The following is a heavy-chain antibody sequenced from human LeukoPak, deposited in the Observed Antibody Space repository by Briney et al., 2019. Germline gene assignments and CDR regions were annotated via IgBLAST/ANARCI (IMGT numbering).Heavy chain of an antibody. J-gene: IGHJ3*02. D-gene: IGHD6-13*01. CDR2: ISSSSSYI. Sequence: GGSLGLSCAASGFTFSSYSMNWVRQAPGKGLEWVSSISSSSSYIYYADSVKGRFTISRDNAKNSLYLQMDSLRAEDTAVYYCARGIIAAAGSDAFDIWGQGTMVTVSS. V-gene: IGHV3-21*01. CDR3: ARGIIAAAGSDAFDI. CDR1: GFTFSSYS.